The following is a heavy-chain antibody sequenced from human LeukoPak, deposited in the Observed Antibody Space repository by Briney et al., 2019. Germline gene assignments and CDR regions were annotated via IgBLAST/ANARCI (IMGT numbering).Heavy chain of an antibody. Sequence: GGSLRLSCAASGFNLSYYDMHWVRQTTGKGLECVSAIGAAGDTYYPGSVKGRFTISRENARNSLYLQMNSLRAEDTAVYYCARSPRGYSYAHIDYWGQGTLVTVSS. CDR1: GFNLSYYD. V-gene: IGHV3-13*01. D-gene: IGHD5-18*01. CDR2: IGAAGDT. J-gene: IGHJ4*02. CDR3: ARSPRGYSYAHIDY.